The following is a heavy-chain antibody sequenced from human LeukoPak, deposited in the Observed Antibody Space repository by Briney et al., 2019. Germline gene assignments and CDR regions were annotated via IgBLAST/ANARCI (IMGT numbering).Heavy chain of an antibody. V-gene: IGHV3-21*04. CDR2: ISSSGSTI. D-gene: IGHD5-24*01. CDR1: GFTFSSYA. Sequence: GGSLRLSCAASGFTFSSYAMSWVRQAPGKGLEWVSAISSSGSTIYYADSVKGRFTISRDNAKNSLYLQMNSLRAEDTAVYYCARPRGWATTRVDYWGQGTLSTVSS. J-gene: IGHJ4*02. CDR3: ARPRGWATTRVDY.